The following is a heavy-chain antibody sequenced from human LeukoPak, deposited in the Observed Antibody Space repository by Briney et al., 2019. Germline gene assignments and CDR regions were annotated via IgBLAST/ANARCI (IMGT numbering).Heavy chain of an antibody. CDR1: GGTFSSYT. Sequence: SVKVSCKASGGTFSSYTINWVRQAPGQGLEWMGGIIPIFGTANYAQKFQGRVTITTDKSTSTTYMELSSLRSEDTAVYYCARAVVVTAEHAFDVWGQGTMVTVSS. J-gene: IGHJ3*01. CDR3: ARAVVVTAEHAFDV. D-gene: IGHD2-21*02. CDR2: IIPIFGTA. V-gene: IGHV1-69*05.